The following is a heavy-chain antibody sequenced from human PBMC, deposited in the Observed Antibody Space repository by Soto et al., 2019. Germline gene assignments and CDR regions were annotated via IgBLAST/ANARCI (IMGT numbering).Heavy chain of an antibody. V-gene: IGHV1-69*01. CDR3: ARGPTDGMGVAEYFQR. Sequence: QVQLVQSGAEVKKPGSSVKVSCKASRGTFSSYAISWVRQAPGQGLEWMGGIIPIFGTANYAQKFQGRVTITADESTSTAYMELSSLRSEDTAVYYCARGPTDGMGVAEYFQRWGQGTLVTVSS. D-gene: IGHD2-8*01. CDR1: RGTFSSYA. J-gene: IGHJ1*01. CDR2: IIPIFGTA.